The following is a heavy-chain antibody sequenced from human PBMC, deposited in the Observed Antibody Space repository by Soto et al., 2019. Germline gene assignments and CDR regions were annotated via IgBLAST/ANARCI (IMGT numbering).Heavy chain of an antibody. CDR3: AKEASRRVDTAMDY. V-gene: IGHV1-69*01. CDR2: IIPIFGTA. CDR1: GGTFSSYA. J-gene: IGHJ4*02. Sequence: VKVSCKASGGTFSSYAISWVRRAPGQGLEWMGGIIPIFGTANYAQKFQGRVTITADESTSTAYMELNSLRAEDTAVYYCAKEASRRVDTAMDYWGQGTLVTVSS. D-gene: IGHD5-18*01.